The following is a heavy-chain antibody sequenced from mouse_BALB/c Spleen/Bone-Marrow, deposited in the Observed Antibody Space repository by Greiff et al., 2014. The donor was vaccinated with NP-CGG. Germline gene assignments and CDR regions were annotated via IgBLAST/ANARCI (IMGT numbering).Heavy chain of an antibody. Sequence: DVMLVESGGGLVKPGGSLKLSCAASGFTFSDYYMYWVRQTPEKRLEWVATISDGGSYTYYPDSVKGRFTISRDNAKSNLYLQMSSLKSEDTAMYYCARDRRITTATYAMDYWGQGTSVTVSS. CDR3: ARDRRITTATYAMDY. CDR2: ISDGGSYT. J-gene: IGHJ4*01. V-gene: IGHV5-4*02. D-gene: IGHD1-2*01. CDR1: GFTFSDYY.